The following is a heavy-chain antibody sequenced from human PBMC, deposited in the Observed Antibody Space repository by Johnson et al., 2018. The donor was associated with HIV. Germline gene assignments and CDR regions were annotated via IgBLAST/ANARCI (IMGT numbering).Heavy chain of an antibody. V-gene: IGHV3-23*04. CDR2: ISGSGGST. J-gene: IGHJ3*02. CDR3: AKRFPGGYGDYGAFDI. Sequence: EVQLVESGGGLVQPGGSLRLSCAASGFTFSSYAMSWVRPAPGKGLEWVSAISGSGGSTYYADSVKGRFTNSRDNSKNTLYLQRNGLRAEDTAVYYCAKRFPGGYGDYGAFDIWGQGTMVTVSS. D-gene: IGHD4-17*01. CDR1: GFTFSSYA.